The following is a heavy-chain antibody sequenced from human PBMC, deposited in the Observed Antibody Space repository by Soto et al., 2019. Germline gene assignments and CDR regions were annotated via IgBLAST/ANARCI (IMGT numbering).Heavy chain of an antibody. CDR3: AKDRVGGVPDAFDI. CDR1: GFTSTNYV. J-gene: IGHJ3*02. Sequence: PXGSLRLSCSASGFTSTNYVMNWVRQAPGKGLEWVSSISGSGTTTFYADSVKGRFIISRDNSKNTLYLQMNSLRAEDTALYYCAKDRVGGVPDAFDIWGQGTMVTVSS. CDR2: ISGSGTTT. D-gene: IGHD2-8*01. V-gene: IGHV3-23*01.